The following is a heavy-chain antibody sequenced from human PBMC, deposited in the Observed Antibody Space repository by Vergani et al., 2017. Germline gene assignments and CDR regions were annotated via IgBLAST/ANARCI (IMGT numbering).Heavy chain of an antibody. CDR1: GGTFSSYA. CDR2: IIPIFGTA. Sequence: QVQLVQSGAEVKKPGSSVKVSCKASGGTFSSYAISWVRQAPGQGLEWMGGIIPIFGTANYAQKFQGRVTITADESTSTAYMELSSLRSEDTAVYYCARGIRCSRTSCYFSNYYYYYYMDVWGKGTTVAVSS. D-gene: IGHD2-2*01. J-gene: IGHJ6*03. CDR3: ARGIRCSRTSCYFSNYYYYYYMDV. V-gene: IGHV1-69*01.